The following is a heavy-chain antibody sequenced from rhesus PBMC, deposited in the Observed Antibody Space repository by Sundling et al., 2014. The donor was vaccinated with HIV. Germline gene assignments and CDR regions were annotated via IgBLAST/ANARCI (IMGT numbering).Heavy chain of an antibody. J-gene: IGHJ4*01. CDR3: ATRQYLDWFLY. V-gene: IGHV4-80*01. Sequence: QLQLQESGPGLVKPSETLSLTCTVSGASISLYWWTWIRQPPGKGLEWIGEINGNSGRTDYNPSLNSRVTISRDTSQNQFSLKLNSVTAADTAVYFCATRQYLDWFLYWGQGVLVTVSS. CDR1: GASISLYW. D-gene: IGHD3-3*01. CDR2: INGNSGRT.